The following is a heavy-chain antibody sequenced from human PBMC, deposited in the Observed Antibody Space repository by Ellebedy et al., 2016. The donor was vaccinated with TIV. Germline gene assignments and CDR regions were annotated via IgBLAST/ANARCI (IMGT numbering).Heavy chain of an antibody. Sequence: SETLSLTCTVSGGSFISYYWRWIRPPPGKGLEWIGYIYYSGSSNYNPSLKSRVTISVDTSKNQFSLKLSSVTAEDTAVYYCERTADGTVDYWGQGTLVTVSS. D-gene: IGHD6-13*01. CDR1: GGSFISYY. CDR2: IYYSGSS. CDR3: ERTADGTVDY. J-gene: IGHJ4*02. V-gene: IGHV4-59*01.